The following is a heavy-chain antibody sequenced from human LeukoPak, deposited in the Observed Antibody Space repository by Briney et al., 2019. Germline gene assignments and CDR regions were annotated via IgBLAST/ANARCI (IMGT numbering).Heavy chain of an antibody. CDR1: GSSFSAYY. V-gene: IGHV4-59*08. CDR3: ARHVAYYDFWSGRHYYGMDV. CDR2: IYYSGST. Sequence: PSETLSLTCTVHGSSFSAYYWSWIRQSPGKGLEWIGYIYYSGSTNYNPSLKSRVTISVDTSKNQFSLKLSSVTAADTAVYYCARHVAYYDFWSGRHYYGMDVWGQGTTVTVSS. J-gene: IGHJ6*02. D-gene: IGHD3-3*01.